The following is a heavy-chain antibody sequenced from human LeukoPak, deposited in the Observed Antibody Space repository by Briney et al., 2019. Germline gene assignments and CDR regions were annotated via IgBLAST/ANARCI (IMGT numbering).Heavy chain of an antibody. CDR2: INPNSGGT. Sequence: ASVKVSCKASGYTFTGYYMRWVRQAPGQGLEWMGWINPNSGGTNYAQKFQGWVTMTRDTSISTAYMELSRLRSDDTAVYYCARGNYYGSGSYFDYWGQGTLVTVSS. V-gene: IGHV1-2*04. CDR1: GYTFTGYY. CDR3: ARGNYYGSGSYFDY. J-gene: IGHJ4*02. D-gene: IGHD3-10*01.